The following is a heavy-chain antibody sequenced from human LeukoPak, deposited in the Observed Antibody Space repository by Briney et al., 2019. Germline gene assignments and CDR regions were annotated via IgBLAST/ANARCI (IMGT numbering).Heavy chain of an antibody. CDR3: ARSSGWYRDYFDY. CDR2: IYYSGST. CDR1: GGSISSSSYY. Sequence: PSETLSLTCTVSGGSISSSSYYWGWIRQPPGKGLEWIGSIYYSGSTYYNPSLKSRVTISVDTSKNQFSLKLSSVTAADTAVYYCARSSGWYRDYFDYWGQGTLVTVSS. V-gene: IGHV4-39*07. D-gene: IGHD6-19*01. J-gene: IGHJ4*02.